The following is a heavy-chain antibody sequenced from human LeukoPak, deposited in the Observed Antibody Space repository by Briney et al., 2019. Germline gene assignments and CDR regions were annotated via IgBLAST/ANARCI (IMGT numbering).Heavy chain of an antibody. V-gene: IGHV1-8*01. CDR3: ARVSGRADAFDI. CDR1: GCTFTSYD. D-gene: IGHD6-25*01. CDR2: MNPNSGNT. Sequence: GASVKVSCKASGCTFTSYDINWVRQATGQGLEWMGWMNPNSGNTGYAQKFQGRVTMTRNTSISTAYMELSSLGSEDTAVYYCARVSGRADAFDIWGQGTMVTVSS. J-gene: IGHJ3*02.